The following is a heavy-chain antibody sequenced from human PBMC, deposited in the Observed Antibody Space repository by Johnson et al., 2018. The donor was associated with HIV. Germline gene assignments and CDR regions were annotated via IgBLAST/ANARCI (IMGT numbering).Heavy chain of an antibody. J-gene: IGHJ3*02. Sequence: QVQLVESGGGLVKPGGSLRLSCAASRFTFSDYYMSWIRQTPGKGLEWVSYISSSGGTIYYAASVKGRFSISRDNATNSLYLQMNSLRAEDTAVYYCAKALGWELSIWGQGTMVTVSS. V-gene: IGHV3-11*04. D-gene: IGHD1-26*01. CDR2: ISSSGGTI. CDR1: RFTFSDYY. CDR3: AKALGWELSI.